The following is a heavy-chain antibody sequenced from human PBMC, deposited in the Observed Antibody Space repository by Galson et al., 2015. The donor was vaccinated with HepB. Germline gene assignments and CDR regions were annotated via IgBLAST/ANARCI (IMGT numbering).Heavy chain of an antibody. D-gene: IGHD2-2*01. V-gene: IGHV1-69*13. CDR2: IIPIFGTA. CDR1: GGTFSSYA. Sequence: SVKVSCKASGGTFSSYAISWVRQAPGQGLEWMGGIIPIFGTANYAQKFQGRVTITADESTSTAYMELSSLRSEDTAVYYCARYCSSTSCYYYYGMDVWGQGTTVTVSS. CDR3: ARYCSSTSCYYYYGMDV. J-gene: IGHJ6*02.